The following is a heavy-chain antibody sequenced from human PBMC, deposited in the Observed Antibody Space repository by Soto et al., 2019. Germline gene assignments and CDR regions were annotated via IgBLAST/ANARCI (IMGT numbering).Heavy chain of an antibody. CDR2: LTSSSRAI. D-gene: IGHD1-1*01. CDR3: ARDPNTGTYHFNS. Sequence: EVQLLESGGGRVKPGGSLRLSCAASGFTFSSYTMNWVRQAPGKGLEWVSSLTSSSRAIYYADSVRGRFTISRDNAKHSLYLQMNSLRAEDAAVYYCARDPNTGTYHFNSWGQGTLVTVSS. CDR1: GFTFSSYT. J-gene: IGHJ4*02. V-gene: IGHV3-21*01.